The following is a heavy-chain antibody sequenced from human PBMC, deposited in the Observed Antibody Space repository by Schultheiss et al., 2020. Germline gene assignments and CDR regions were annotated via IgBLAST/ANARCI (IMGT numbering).Heavy chain of an antibody. D-gene: IGHD1-7*01. J-gene: IGHJ5*02. CDR2: IIPIFGTA. Sequence: SVKVSCKASGGTFSSYAISWVRQAPGQGLEWMGGIIPIFGTANYAQKFQGRVTITADKSTSTAYMELSSLRSEDTAVYYCAKDPNKNSIAPPWFDPWGQGTLVTVSS. CDR1: GGTFSSYA. CDR3: AKDPNKNSIAPPWFDP. V-gene: IGHV1-69*06.